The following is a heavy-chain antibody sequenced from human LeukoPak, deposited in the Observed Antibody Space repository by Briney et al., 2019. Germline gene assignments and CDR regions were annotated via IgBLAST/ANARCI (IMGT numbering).Heavy chain of an antibody. D-gene: IGHD5/OR15-5a*01. CDR3: ARALGLRSNFDY. CDR1: GFTFSSYA. CDR2: MSYDGSNK. J-gene: IGHJ4*02. Sequence: SRGSLRLSCAASGFTFSSYAMHWVRQAPGKGLEWVAVMSYDGSNKYYADSVKGRFTISRDNSKNTLYLQMNSLRAEDTAVYYCARALGLRSNFDYWGQGTLVTVSS. V-gene: IGHV3-30*04.